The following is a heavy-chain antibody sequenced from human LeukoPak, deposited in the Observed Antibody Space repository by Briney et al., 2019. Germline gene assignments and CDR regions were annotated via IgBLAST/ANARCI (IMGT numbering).Heavy chain of an antibody. D-gene: IGHD4-17*01. V-gene: IGHV3-23*01. CDR1: GFTFSSYA. Sequence: GGSLRLSCAASGFTFSSYAMSCVRQAPGKGLEWVSAISGSGGSTYYADSVKGRFTISRDNSKNTLYLQMNSLRAEDTAVYYCAKGTVTQRYYYYGMDVWDQGTTVTVSS. CDR3: AKGTVTQRYYYYGMDV. CDR2: ISGSGGST. J-gene: IGHJ6*02.